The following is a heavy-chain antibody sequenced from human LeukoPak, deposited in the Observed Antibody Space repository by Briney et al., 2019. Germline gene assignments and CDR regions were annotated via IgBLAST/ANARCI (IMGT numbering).Heavy chain of an antibody. CDR3: ARAGMWFGDRYYYYYYVDV. Sequence: ASVKVSCKASGGTFSSYAISWVRQAPGQGLEWMGGIIPIFGTANYAQKFQGRVTITTDESTSTAYMELSSLRSEDTAVYYCARAGMWFGDRYYYYYYVDVWGKGTTVSVSS. CDR2: IIPIFGTA. CDR1: GGTFSSYA. D-gene: IGHD3-10*01. J-gene: IGHJ6*03. V-gene: IGHV1-69*05.